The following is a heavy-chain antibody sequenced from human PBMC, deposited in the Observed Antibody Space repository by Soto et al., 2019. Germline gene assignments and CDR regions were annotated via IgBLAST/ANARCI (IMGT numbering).Heavy chain of an antibody. CDR2: IYPGDSDT. J-gene: IGHJ5*02. CDR3: ASTSIAAAGKDYNWFDP. Sequence: PGESLKISCKGSGYSFTSYWIGWLRQMPGKGLEWMGIIYPGDSDTRYSPSFQGQVTISADKSISTAYLQWSSLKASDTAMYYCASTSIAAAGKDYNWFDPWGQGTLVTVSS. CDR1: GYSFTSYW. V-gene: IGHV5-51*01. D-gene: IGHD6-13*01.